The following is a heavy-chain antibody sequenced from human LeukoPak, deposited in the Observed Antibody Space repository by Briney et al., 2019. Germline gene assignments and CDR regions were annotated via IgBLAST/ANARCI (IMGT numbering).Heavy chain of an antibody. V-gene: IGHV3-23*01. CDR1: GFIFSEYA. D-gene: IGHD2-15*01. CDR3: ARDRCSGGSCYLTFDY. CDR2: VGGDGKT. J-gene: IGHJ4*02. Sequence: GGSLRLSCAPSGFIFSEYAMNWVRQAPGKGLEWVSVVGGDGKTFYTDSVKGRFTISRDNSKNTLYLQMNSLRAEDTAVYYCARDRCSGGSCYLTFDYWGQGTLVTVSS.